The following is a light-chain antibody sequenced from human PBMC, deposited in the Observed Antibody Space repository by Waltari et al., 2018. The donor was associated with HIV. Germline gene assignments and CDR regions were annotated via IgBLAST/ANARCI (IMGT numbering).Light chain of an antibody. V-gene: IGLV2-14*03. Sequence: QSALTQPASVSGSPGQSVTISCTGTRTTVCGYNLVSWYQQHPDKAPKLVIFDANTRPSGIPFRFSASKSGNTASLTISGLQPEDEADYYCCSYMSGSTLVFGGGTKVIV. J-gene: IGLJ3*02. CDR3: CSYMSGSTLV. CDR1: RTTVCGYNL. CDR2: DAN.